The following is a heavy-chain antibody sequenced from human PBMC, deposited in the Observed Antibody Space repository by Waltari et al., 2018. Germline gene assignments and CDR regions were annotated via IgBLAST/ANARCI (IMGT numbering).Heavy chain of an antibody. J-gene: IGHJ4*01. V-gene: IGHV4-39*07. CDR2: FSYNGNT. CDR1: GGSITTITYF. CDR3: ARGLGAIY. D-gene: IGHD2-21*01. Sequence: QLQIQDSGPGLVRPSETLSLTCAVSGGSITTITYFWGWLRQPPGKGLEWIGSFSYNGNTYYNPALKSRATISGDTSKNQVSLVLTSVTAADTAVYYCARGLGAIYWGHGTLVTVSS.